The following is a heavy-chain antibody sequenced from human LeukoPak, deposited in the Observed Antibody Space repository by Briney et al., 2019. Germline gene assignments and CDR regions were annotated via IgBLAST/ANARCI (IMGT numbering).Heavy chain of an antibody. D-gene: IGHD1-1*01. CDR1: GHTFTTYY. Sequence: ASVKVSCKASGHTFTTYYIHWVREAPGQGLEWMGLIHPGTGDTNYAQKFQDRVTVTRDTSIATAYMDLIRLTSDDTAVYYCASYASGYNWLRVWGQGTLVTVSS. V-gene: IGHV1-2*02. CDR2: IHPGTGDT. CDR3: ASYASGYNWLRV. J-gene: IGHJ4*02.